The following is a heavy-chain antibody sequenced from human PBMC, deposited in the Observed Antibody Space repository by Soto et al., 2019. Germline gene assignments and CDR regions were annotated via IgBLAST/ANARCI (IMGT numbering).Heavy chain of an antibody. CDR2: ISYDGSNK. J-gene: IGHJ4*02. CDR3: AKDRVQWLVRGPFDY. D-gene: IGHD6-19*01. CDR1: GFTFSSYG. Sequence: QVQLVXXXXGXVQPGXSXXXSXAASGFTFSSYGMHWVRQAPGKGLEWVAVISYDGSNKYYADSVKGRLTISRDNSKNTLYLQMNSLRAEDTAVYYCAKDRVQWLVRGPFDYWGQGTLVTVSS. V-gene: IGHV3-30*18.